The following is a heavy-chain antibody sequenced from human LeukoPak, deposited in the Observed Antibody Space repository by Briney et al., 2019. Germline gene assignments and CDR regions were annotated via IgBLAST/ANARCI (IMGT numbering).Heavy chain of an antibody. Sequence: GASVKVSCKASGGTFSSYAISWVRQAPGQGLEWMGGIIPIFGTANYAQKFQGRVTITTDDSPSTAYMELSSLRSEDTAVYYCARPSVVPAAPDDAFDIWGPGKTVTVS. J-gene: IGHJ3*02. CDR1: GGTFSSYA. CDR3: ARPSVVPAAPDDAFDI. D-gene: IGHD2-2*01. CDR2: IIPIFGTA. V-gene: IGHV1-69*05.